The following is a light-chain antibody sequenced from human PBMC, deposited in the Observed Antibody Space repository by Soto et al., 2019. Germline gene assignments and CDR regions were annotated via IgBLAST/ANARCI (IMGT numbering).Light chain of an antibody. J-gene: IGKJ1*01. CDR3: QHYKFFPWT. Sequence: DIQMTQSPSTLSGSVGDRVTITFRASQTISSWLAWYQQKPGKAPKLLIYKASTLQRGVPSRFSGSGSGTEFTLTISGLQPDDFATYYCQHYKFFPWTFGQGTKGDIK. CDR1: QTISSW. V-gene: IGKV1-5*03. CDR2: KAS.